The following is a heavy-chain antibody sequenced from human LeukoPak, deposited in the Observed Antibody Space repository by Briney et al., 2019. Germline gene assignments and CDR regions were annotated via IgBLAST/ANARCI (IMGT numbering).Heavy chain of an antibody. Sequence: TLSLTCTVSGGSISSGGYYWSWIRQHPGKGLEWIGYIYYSGSTYYNPSLKSRVTISVDTSKNQFSLKLSSVTAADTAVYYCARAQAHYDFWSGYYTSWGQGTLVTVSS. J-gene: IGHJ4*02. D-gene: IGHD3-3*01. CDR3: ARAQAHYDFWSGYYTS. CDR2: IYYSGST. CDR1: GGSISSGGYY. V-gene: IGHV4-31*03.